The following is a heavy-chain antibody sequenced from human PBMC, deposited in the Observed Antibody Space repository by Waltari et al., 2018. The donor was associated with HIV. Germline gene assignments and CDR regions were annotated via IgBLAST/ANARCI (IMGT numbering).Heavy chain of an antibody. V-gene: IGHV4-34*02. CDR2: IDHTGTS. CDR1: GGSFLGYY. Sequence: QVHLPQWGSGLLKPSGTMSPTCAVYGGSFLGYYWTWIRQSPGRGLEWMGEIDHTGTSTYNPSLKGRVTMSVDTSKNQFSLTLKSVTAADTAVYYCVRGFGNYGFYFDYWGQGKLVSVSS. D-gene: IGHD3-16*01. CDR3: VRGFGNYGFYFDY. J-gene: IGHJ4*02.